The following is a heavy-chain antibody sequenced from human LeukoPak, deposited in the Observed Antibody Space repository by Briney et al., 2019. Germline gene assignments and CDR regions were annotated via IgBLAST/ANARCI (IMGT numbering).Heavy chain of an antibody. CDR3: ARDPI. CDR1: GDSISGADYF. Sequence: SQTLSLTCTVSGDSISGADYFWSWIRQSSGKGLEWIGYIRSSGSTYYNPSLKSRVTISVDTSKNRFSLKLTSVTAADTAVYYCARDPIWGQGTLVTVSS. CDR2: IRSSGST. J-gene: IGHJ1*01. V-gene: IGHV4-31*03.